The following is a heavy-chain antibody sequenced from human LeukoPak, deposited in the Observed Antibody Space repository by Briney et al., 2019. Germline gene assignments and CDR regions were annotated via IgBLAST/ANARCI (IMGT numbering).Heavy chain of an antibody. J-gene: IGHJ6*02. CDR1: GFTVSSNY. V-gene: IGHV3-53*01. D-gene: IGHD3-16*01. Sequence: GGSLRLSWAASGFTVSSNYMSWVRQAPGKGLEWVSLIYSGGNTYYADSVKGRFTISRDNAKNSLYLQMSNLRAEDTAVYFCARGGGLDVWGQGATVTVSS. CDR3: ARGGGLDV. CDR2: IYSGGNT.